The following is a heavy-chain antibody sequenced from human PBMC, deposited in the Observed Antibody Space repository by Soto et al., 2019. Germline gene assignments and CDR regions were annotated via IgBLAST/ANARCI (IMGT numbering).Heavy chain of an antibody. D-gene: IGHD6-19*01. CDR1: GFAFSGYE. CDR3: AALAVAGTGDAFDI. V-gene: IGHV3-48*03. Sequence: PGGSLRLSCATSGFAFSGYEMNWVRQAPGKGLEWVSYISSSGSTIYYADSVKGRFTISRDNAKNSLYLQMDSLRAEDTAVYYCAALAVAGTGDAFDIWGQGTMVTVSS. J-gene: IGHJ3*02. CDR2: ISSSGSTI.